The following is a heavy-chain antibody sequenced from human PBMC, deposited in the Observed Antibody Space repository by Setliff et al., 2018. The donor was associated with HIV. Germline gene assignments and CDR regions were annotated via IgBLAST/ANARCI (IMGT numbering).Heavy chain of an antibody. D-gene: IGHD5-18*01. V-gene: IGHV4-59*01. CDR3: ARANSIKGYSYGPDAFDI. CDR2: IYYSGST. CDR1: GDSISNYY. J-gene: IGHJ3*02. Sequence: SETLSLTCTVSGDSISNYYWSWIRQPPGKGLEWIGHIYYSGSTDYNPSLTSRVIISVDPSKNQFSLNLSSVTAADTAVYYCARANSIKGYSYGPDAFDIWGQGTMVTVSS.